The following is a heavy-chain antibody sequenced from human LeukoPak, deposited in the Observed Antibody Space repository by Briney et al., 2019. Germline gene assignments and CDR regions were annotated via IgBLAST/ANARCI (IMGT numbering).Heavy chain of an antibody. CDR1: GFTVSSNY. Sequence: GGSLRLSCAASGFTVSSNYMSWVCQAPGKGLEWVSVIYSGGSTYYADSVKGRFTISRDNSKNTLYLQMNSLRAEDTAVYYCARSDSSGYYAGIDYWGQGTLVTVSS. V-gene: IGHV3-66*01. CDR3: ARSDSSGYYAGIDY. J-gene: IGHJ4*02. D-gene: IGHD3-22*01. CDR2: IYSGGST.